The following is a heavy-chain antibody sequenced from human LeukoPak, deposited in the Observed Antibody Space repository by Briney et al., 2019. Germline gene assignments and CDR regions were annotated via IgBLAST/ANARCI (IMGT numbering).Heavy chain of an antibody. CDR3: TTEYPSSSGWFHY. V-gene: IGHV3-15*01. D-gene: IGHD6-19*01. J-gene: IGHJ4*02. Sequence: GGSLRLSCAASGFRFPNAWMTWVRQAPGKGLEWVGRIKSKTDGGTTDYAAPVKGSFTISRDDSKNTLYLEMNSLKTEDTAVYYCTTEYPSSSGWFHYWGQGTLVTVST. CDR2: IKSKTDGGTT. CDR1: GFRFPNAW.